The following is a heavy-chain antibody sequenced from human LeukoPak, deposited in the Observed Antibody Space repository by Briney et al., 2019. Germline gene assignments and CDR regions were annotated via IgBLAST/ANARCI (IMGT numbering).Heavy chain of an antibody. Sequence: PSENLSLTCAVYGGSFSGYYWSWIRHPPGQGLEWIGEINHSGSTNYNPSLKSRVTISVDTSKNQFSLKLSPVTAADTAVYYCAGRRYYYDSSGYYRRLAGWVYQWGKGT. J-gene: IGHJ4*02. CDR2: INHSGST. D-gene: IGHD3-22*01. CDR1: GGSFSGYY. CDR3: AGRRYYYDSSGYYRRLAGWVYQ. V-gene: IGHV4-34*01.